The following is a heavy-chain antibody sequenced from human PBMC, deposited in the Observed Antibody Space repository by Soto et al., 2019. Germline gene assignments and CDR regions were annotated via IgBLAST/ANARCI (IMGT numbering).Heavy chain of an antibody. J-gene: IGHJ5*02. D-gene: IGHD4-4*01. Sequence: QVQLVQSGSEVKKPGASVKVSSKASGYPFSDNQIHWLRRAPGQGLEWMGRINPKSDDTNYAQKFQGRVTMTRDTSIDTAYLELTGLTSDDTATYYCARKHSLDYIRWGLDPWGQGTLVTVSS. CDR2: INPKSDDT. CDR1: GYPFSDNQ. CDR3: ARKHSLDYIRWGLDP. V-gene: IGHV1-2*02.